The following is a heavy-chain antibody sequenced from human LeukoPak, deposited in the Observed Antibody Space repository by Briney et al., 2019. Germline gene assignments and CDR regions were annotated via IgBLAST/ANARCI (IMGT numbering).Heavy chain of an antibody. CDR1: GFTFSTYG. Sequence: GGSLRLSCAASGFTFSTYGMHWVRQAPGKGLEWVSFIRYDGNNKYYGDSVKGRFTISRDNSKNTLYLQMNSLRAEDTAVYYXXXXXXXXXXXNFRSRISGFDYWGQGTLVTVSS. CDR2: IRYDGNNK. D-gene: IGHD3-3*01. J-gene: IGHJ4*02. V-gene: IGHV3-30*02. CDR3: XXXXXXXXXXNFRSRISGFDY.